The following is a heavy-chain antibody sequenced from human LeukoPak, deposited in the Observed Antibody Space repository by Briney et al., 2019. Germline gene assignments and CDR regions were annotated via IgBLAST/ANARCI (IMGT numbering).Heavy chain of an antibody. D-gene: IGHD6-13*01. CDR2: INHNGNVN. CDR1: GFTFSSYW. Sequence: GGSLRLSCAASGFTFSSYWMNWARQAPGKGLEWVASINHNGNVNYYVDSVKGRFTISRDNAKNSLYLQMSNLRAEDTAVYYCAREPIQQPFDAFDIWGQGTMVTVSS. V-gene: IGHV3-7*03. CDR3: AREPIQQPFDAFDI. J-gene: IGHJ3*02.